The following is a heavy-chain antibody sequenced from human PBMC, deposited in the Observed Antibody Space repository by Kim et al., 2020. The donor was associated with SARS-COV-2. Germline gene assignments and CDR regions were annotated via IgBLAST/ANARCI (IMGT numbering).Heavy chain of an antibody. V-gene: IGHV3-7*03. J-gene: IGHJ1*01. CDR3: ARARGGGAGGLAN. CDR1: GFTFSSFW. Sequence: GGSLRLSCAASGFTFSSFWMSWVRQAPGKGLEWVANINEDGSEKYYVDSVKGRFTISRDNAKKSLYLQMNTLRVQDTAVYYCARARGGGAGGLANWGRG. CDR2: INEDGSEK. D-gene: IGHD3-16*01.